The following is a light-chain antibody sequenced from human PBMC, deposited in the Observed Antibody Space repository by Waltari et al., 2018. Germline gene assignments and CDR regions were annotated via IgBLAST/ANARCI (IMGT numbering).Light chain of an antibody. CDR1: QSVLYSSNNKNF. J-gene: IGKJ5*01. V-gene: IGKV4-1*01. CDR2: WAS. Sequence: DIVMTQSPQSLTVSLGERATINCKSSQSVLYSSNNKNFLGWYQQKPGQPPKVLIYWASIRESGVPDLFNCSRSGTDFTLTINSLQAEDVAIYYCQQYHSIPITFGQGTRLEIK. CDR3: QQYHSIPIT.